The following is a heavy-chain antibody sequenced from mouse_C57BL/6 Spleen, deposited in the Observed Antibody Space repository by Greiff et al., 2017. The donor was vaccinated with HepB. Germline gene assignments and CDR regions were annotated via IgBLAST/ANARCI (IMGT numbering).Heavy chain of an antibody. CDR1: GYTFTSYW. CDR3: AREGLGRGPFDY. J-gene: IGHJ2*01. V-gene: IGHV1-55*01. CDR2: IYPGSGST. D-gene: IGHD4-1*01. Sequence: QVQLQQPGAELVKPGASVKMSCKASGYTFTSYWITWVKQRPGQGLEWIGDIYPGSGSTNYNEKFKGKATLTVDTSSSTAYMQLSSLTSEDSAVYYCAREGLGRGPFDYWGQGTTLTVSS.